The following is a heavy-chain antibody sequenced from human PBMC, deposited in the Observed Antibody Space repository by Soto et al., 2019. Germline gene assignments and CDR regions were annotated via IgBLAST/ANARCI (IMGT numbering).Heavy chain of an antibody. CDR2: ISAYNGNT. CDR3: ARFRRNYYDSSGYPPLFDY. V-gene: IGHV1-18*01. Sequence: ASVKVSCKASGYTFTSYGISWVRQAPGQGLEWMGWISAYNGNTNYAQKLQGRVTMTTDTSTSTAYMGLRSLRSDDTAVYYCARFRRNYYDSSGYPPLFDYWGQGTLVTVSS. J-gene: IGHJ4*02. D-gene: IGHD3-22*01. CDR1: GYTFTSYG.